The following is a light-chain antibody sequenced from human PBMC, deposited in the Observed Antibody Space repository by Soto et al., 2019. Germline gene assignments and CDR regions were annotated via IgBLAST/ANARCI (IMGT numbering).Light chain of an antibody. CDR2: GAS. J-gene: IGKJ2*01. Sequence: EIVLTQSPGTLSVSPGERATLTCRASQSVSNNLAWYQQIPGQAPRLLIYGASTRATGCPGRFSGSGSGTEFPRTVSSLQPEDSAVYFCQQYKTWALFTFGQGTKLEIK. CDR1: QSVSNN. V-gene: IGKV3-15*01. CDR3: QQYKTWALFT.